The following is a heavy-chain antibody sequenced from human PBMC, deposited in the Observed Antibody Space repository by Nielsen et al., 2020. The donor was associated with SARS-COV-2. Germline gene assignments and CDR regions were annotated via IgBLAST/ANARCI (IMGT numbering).Heavy chain of an antibody. CDR1: GGSISSSSYY. CDR3: ARDGGLAYSGY. V-gene: IGHV4-39*07. J-gene: IGHJ4*02. D-gene: IGHD2-15*01. CDR2: IYYSGST. Sequence: SETLSLTCTVSGGSISSSSYYWGWIRQPPGKGLEWIGSIYYSGSTYYNPSLKSRVTISVDTSKNQFSLKLSSVTAADTAVYYCARDGGLAYSGYWGQGTLVTVSS.